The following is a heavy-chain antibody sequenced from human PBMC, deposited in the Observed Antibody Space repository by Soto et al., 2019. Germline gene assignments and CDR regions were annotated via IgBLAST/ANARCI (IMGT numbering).Heavy chain of an antibody. J-gene: IGHJ4*02. V-gene: IGHV4-39*01. CDR1: RGSISSSSYY. D-gene: IGHD2-8*01. CDR2: INYSGST. CDR3: ESSHCTNGVCYSLGESSSWYEIDY. Sequence: ETLSLTCTVSRGSISSSSYYWGWIRQPPGKGLEWIGSINYSGSTYYNPSLKSRVTISVDTSKNQFSLKLSSVTAADTAVYYCESSHCTNGVCYSLGESSSWYEIDYWGQGTLVTSPQ.